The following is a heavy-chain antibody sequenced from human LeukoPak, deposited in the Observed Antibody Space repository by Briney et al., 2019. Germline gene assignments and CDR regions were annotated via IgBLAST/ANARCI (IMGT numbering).Heavy chain of an antibody. Sequence: GGSLRLSCAASGFTFSTYAMSWVRQAPGKGLEWVSAISGSGGGTYYADSVKGRFTISRDNSKNTLYLQMNSLRAEDTAVYYCAKGATGYCSSTSCLYYFDYWGQGTLVTASS. J-gene: IGHJ4*02. CDR2: ISGSGGGT. CDR1: GFTFSTYA. V-gene: IGHV3-23*01. D-gene: IGHD2-2*01. CDR3: AKGATGYCSSTSCLYYFDY.